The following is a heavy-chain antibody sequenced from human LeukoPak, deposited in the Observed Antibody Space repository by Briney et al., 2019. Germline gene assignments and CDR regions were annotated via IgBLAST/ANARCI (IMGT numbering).Heavy chain of an antibody. V-gene: IGHV3-30*03. J-gene: IGHJ4*02. Sequence: PGGSLRLSCAASGFPFSTYAMHWVRQVPGKGLEWVAVISYERRNTYYADSVKGRFTISRDDSKNTLYLQMNSLTAEDTAVYYCASGRTGYHYFDYWGQGTLVTVSS. D-gene: IGHD3-9*01. CDR2: ISYERRNT. CDR1: GFPFSTYA. CDR3: ASGRTGYHYFDY.